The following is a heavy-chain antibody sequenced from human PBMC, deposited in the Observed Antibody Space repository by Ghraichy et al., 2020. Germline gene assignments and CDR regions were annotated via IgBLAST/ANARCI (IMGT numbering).Heavy chain of an antibody. D-gene: IGHD6-25*01. Sequence: GGSLRRSCAASGFSFSSYWMTWVRQAPGKGLEWVANINQDGSDDFCVYSLKGRFTISRDNGKDSLYLQINSLRVEDTAVYYCARGAGITDALDVWGHGTRVSVSS. V-gene: IGHV3-7*01. CDR1: GFSFSSYW. CDR2: INQDGSDD. J-gene: IGHJ3*01. CDR3: ARGAGITDALDV.